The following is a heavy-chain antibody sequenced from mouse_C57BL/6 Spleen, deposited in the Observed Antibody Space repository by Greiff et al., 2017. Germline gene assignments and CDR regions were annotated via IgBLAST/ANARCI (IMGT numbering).Heavy chain of an antibody. CDR2: IYPGDGDT. Sequence: QVQLQQSGPELVKPGASVKISCKASGYAFSSSWMNWVKQRPGKGLEWIGRIYPGDGDTNYNGKFKGKATLTADKSSSTAYMQLSSLTSEDSAVYFCARHHYGSSWYFDVWGTGTTVTVSS. V-gene: IGHV1-82*01. J-gene: IGHJ1*03. D-gene: IGHD1-1*01. CDR3: ARHHYGSSWYFDV. CDR1: GYAFSSSW.